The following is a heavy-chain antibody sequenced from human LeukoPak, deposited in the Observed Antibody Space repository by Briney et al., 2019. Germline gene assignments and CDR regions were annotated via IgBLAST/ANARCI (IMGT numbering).Heavy chain of an antibody. CDR3: AREPATMVRGVLLGRFDP. Sequence: ASVKVSCKASGYTFTGYYMHWVRQAPGQGLEWMGRINPDSGGTNYAQKFQGRVTMTRDTSISTAYMELSRLRSGDTAVYYCAREPATMVRGVLLGRFDPWGQGTLVTVSS. V-gene: IGHV1-2*06. CDR2: INPDSGGT. D-gene: IGHD3-10*01. CDR1: GYTFTGYY. J-gene: IGHJ5*02.